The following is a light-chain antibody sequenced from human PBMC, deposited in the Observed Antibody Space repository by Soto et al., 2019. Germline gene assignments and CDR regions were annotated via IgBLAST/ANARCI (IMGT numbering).Light chain of an antibody. Sequence: AIRMTQSPSSFSASTGDRVTITCRASQGISSYLAWYQQKPGKAPKLLIYAASTLQSGVPSRFRGSGSGTDFTLTISCLQSEDFETYYCQQYYSYPYTFGQGTKVDIK. CDR3: QQYYSYPYT. J-gene: IGKJ2*01. CDR1: QGISSY. V-gene: IGKV1-8*01. CDR2: AAS.